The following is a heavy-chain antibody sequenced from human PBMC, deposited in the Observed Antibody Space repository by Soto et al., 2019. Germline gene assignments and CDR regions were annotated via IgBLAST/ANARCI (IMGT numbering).Heavy chain of an antibody. Sequence: QVQLQESGPGLVKPSQTLSLTCTVSGGSISSGGYYWSWIRQHPGKGLEWIGYIYYSGSTYYNPSLQSRVTISVDTSKNQFSLKLSSVTAADTAVYYCAREGPLGYCSSTSCSHYYGMDVWGQGTTVTVSS. CDR1: GGSISSGGYY. CDR2: IYYSGST. J-gene: IGHJ6*02. V-gene: IGHV4-31*03. D-gene: IGHD2-2*01. CDR3: AREGPLGYCSSTSCSHYYGMDV.